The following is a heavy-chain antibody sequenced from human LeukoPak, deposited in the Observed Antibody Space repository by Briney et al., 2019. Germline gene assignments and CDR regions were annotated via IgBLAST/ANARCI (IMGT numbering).Heavy chain of an antibody. Sequence: GESLKISCKGSGYSFTSYWIGWVRQMPGKGLEWMGIIYPGDSDTGYSPSFQGQVTISADKSISTAYLQWSSLKASDTAMYYCARLGSYCSSTSCYTGGSYYYYYYMDVWGKGTTVTVSS. CDR1: GYSFTSYW. J-gene: IGHJ6*03. CDR2: IYPGDSDT. CDR3: ARLGSYCSSTSCYTGGSYYYYYYMDV. V-gene: IGHV5-51*01. D-gene: IGHD2-2*02.